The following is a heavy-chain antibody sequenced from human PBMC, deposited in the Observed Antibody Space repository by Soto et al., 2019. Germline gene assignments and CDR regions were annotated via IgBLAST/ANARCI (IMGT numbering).Heavy chain of an antibody. V-gene: IGHV1-18*04. CDR3: ARDESKPRGGYGAIAS. CDR2: ISADNGDT. CDR1: GYSLTTYG. Sequence: QVQLMQSEAEVKKPGASVKVSCKASGYSLTTYGISWVRQAPGQSLEWMGWISADNGDTDYLQKFQGRVTMTTATAANTAYRELRRVGSDVTARYYCARDESKPRGGYGAIASWGQGTLVIVSS. J-gene: IGHJ4*02. D-gene: IGHD5-12*01.